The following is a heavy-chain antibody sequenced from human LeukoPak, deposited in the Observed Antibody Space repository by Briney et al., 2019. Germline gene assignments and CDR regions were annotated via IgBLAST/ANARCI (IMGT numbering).Heavy chain of an antibody. CDR3: AKEGYYYDSSGYNYYYGMDV. J-gene: IGHJ6*02. CDR2: ISYDGSNK. V-gene: IGHV3-30*18. D-gene: IGHD3-22*01. Sequence: PGRSLRLSCAASGFTFSSYGMHWVRQAPGKGLEWVAVISYDGSNKYYADSVKGRFTISRDNSKNTLYLQMNSLRADDTAVYYCAKEGYYYDSSGYNYYYGMDVWGQGTTVTVSS. CDR1: GFTFSSYG.